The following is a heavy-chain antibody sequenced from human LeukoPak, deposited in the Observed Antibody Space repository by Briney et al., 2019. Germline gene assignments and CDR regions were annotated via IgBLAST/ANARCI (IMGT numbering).Heavy chain of an antibody. V-gene: IGHV4-30-4*08. CDR2: MDYSGST. Sequence: SQTLSLTCTVSGGSISSGDYYWSWNRQPPGRGLELIVYMDYSGSTYYNPSLKSRVTISVDTSKNQFSLKLSSVTAADTAVYYCARGGYCSGGSCYAPPGILYWGQGTLVTVSS. D-gene: IGHD2-15*01. CDR1: GGSISSGDYY. J-gene: IGHJ4*02. CDR3: ARGGYCSGGSCYAPPGILY.